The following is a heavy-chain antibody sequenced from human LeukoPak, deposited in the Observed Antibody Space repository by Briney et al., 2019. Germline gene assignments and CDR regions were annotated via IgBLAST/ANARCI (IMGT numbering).Heavy chain of an antibody. CDR3: AKVMIGWFDP. CDR2: ISGSGGST. J-gene: IGHJ5*02. V-gene: IGHV3-23*01. CDR1: GFTFSSYA. Sequence: GGSLRLSCAASGFTFSSYAMSRVRQAPGKVLEWVSAISGSGGSTYYADSVKGRFTISRDNSKNTLYLQMNSLRAEDTAVYYCAKVMIGWFDPWGQGTLVTVSS. D-gene: IGHD3-22*01.